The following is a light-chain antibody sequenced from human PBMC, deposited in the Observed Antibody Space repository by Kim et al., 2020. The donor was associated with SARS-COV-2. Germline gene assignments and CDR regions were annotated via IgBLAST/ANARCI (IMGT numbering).Light chain of an antibody. V-gene: IGLV7-46*01. CDR1: TGIVTSGHY. Sequence: QAVVTQESSLTVSPGGTVTLTCGSSTGIVTSGHYPYWFQQKPGQAPRTLVYHTTNKHSWTPARFSGSLLGGKAALTLSGALPEDEADYYCLLSFSDAPPKFGGGTKLTVL. CDR2: HTT. J-gene: IGLJ3*02. CDR3: LLSFSDAPPK.